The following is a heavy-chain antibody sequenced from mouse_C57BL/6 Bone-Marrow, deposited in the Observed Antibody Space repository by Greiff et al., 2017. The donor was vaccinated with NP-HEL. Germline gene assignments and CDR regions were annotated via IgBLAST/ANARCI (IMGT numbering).Heavy chain of an antibody. Sequence: QVQLQQPGAELVKPGASVKMSCKASGYTFTSYWITWVKQRPGQGLEWIGDIYPGSGSTNYNAKFKSQATLTVHTYSSTAYMQPSSLTSEGYAVYYCARLLITTVVAPSWGQGTTLTVSS. V-gene: IGHV1-55*01. CDR3: ARLLITTVVAPS. CDR2: IYPGSGST. CDR1: GYTFTSYW. D-gene: IGHD1-1*01. J-gene: IGHJ2*01.